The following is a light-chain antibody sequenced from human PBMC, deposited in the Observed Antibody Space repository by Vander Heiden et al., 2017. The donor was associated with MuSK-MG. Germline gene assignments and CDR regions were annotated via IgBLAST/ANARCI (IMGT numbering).Light chain of an antibody. CDR2: WAS. Sequence: DIVMTQSPDSLAVSLGERATINCKSSQSVLYSSNNKNYLAWYQQKPGQPPKLLIYWASTRESGVPDRFSGSGSGTDFTLTISSLQAEDVAVYYCQQYYCTHLFTFGPGTKVDIK. CDR3: QQYYCTHLFT. CDR1: QSVLYSSNNKNY. V-gene: IGKV4-1*01. J-gene: IGKJ3*01.